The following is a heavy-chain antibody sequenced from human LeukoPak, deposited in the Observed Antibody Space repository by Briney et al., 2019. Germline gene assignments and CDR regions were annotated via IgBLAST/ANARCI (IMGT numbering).Heavy chain of an antibody. V-gene: IGHV1-8*03. J-gene: IGHJ6*03. CDR2: MNPNSGNT. CDR1: GYTFTSYD. D-gene: IGHD3-3*01. CDR3: ARGAPKRYYDFWSGYYDPGRPYYYYYMDV. Sequence: ASVKVSCKASGYTFTSYDINWVRQATGQGLEWMGWMNPNSGNTGYAQKSQGRVTITRNTSISTAYMELSSLRSEDTAVYYCARGAPKRYYDFWSGYYDPGRPYYYYYMDVWGKGTTVTVSS.